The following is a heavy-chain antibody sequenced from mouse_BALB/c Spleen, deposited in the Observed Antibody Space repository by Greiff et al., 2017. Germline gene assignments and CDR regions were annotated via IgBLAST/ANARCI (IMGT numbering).Heavy chain of an antibody. J-gene: IGHJ4*01. CDR3: ARHVGYYGSSSYAMDY. CDR1: GFAFSSYD. Sequence: EVQPVESGGGLVKPGGSLKLSCAASGFAFSSYDMSWVRQTPEKRLEWVAYISSGGGSTYYPDTVKGRFTISRDNAKNTLYLQMSSLKSEDTAMYYCARHVGYYGSSSYAMDYWGQGTSVTVSS. V-gene: IGHV5-12-1*01. CDR2: ISSGGGST. D-gene: IGHD1-1*01.